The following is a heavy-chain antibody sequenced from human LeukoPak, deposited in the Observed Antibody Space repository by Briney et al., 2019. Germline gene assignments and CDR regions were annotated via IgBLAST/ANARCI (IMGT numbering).Heavy chain of an antibody. J-gene: IGHJ5*02. D-gene: IGHD4-17*01. Sequence: GGSLRLSCAASGFIFGDYAMHWVRQAPGKGLEWVSFISYDGNNKYYADSVEGRFTISRDNSKNTLSVQMNSLRSDDTAVYYCARLHIIKRYGVHGSRFDPWGQGTLVTVSS. V-gene: IGHV3-30-3*01. CDR3: ARLHIIKRYGVHGSRFDP. CDR1: GFIFGDYA. CDR2: ISYDGNNK.